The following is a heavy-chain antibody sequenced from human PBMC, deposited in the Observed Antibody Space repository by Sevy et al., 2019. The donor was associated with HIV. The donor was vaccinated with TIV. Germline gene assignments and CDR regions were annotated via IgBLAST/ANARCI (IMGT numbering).Heavy chain of an antibody. CDR3: ATTKDYYDSSGYPFDH. V-gene: IGHV1-24*01. CDR2: FDPEDGET. J-gene: IGHJ4*02. D-gene: IGHD3-22*01. Sequence: ASVKVSCKVSGYTLTALSMHWVRQAPGKGLEWMETFDPEDGETRFAQKFQGRVTMTEDTSTDTAYMELSSLRSEDTAVYFCATTKDYYDSSGYPFDHWGQGALVTVSS. CDR1: GYTLTALS.